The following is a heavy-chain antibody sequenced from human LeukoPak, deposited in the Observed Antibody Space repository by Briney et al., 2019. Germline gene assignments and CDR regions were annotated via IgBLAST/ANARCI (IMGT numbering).Heavy chain of an antibody. J-gene: IGHJ5*02. CDR2: ISYDGSNK. D-gene: IGHD4-23*01. V-gene: IGHV3-30*18. Sequence: GRSLRLSCAASGFTFSSYGMHWVRQAPGKGLELVAVISYDGSNKYYADSVKGRFTISRDNSKNTLYLQMNGLRAEDTAVYYCAKAPYGGNPYSWFDPWGQGTLVTVSS. CDR3: AKAPYGGNPYSWFDP. CDR1: GFTFSSYG.